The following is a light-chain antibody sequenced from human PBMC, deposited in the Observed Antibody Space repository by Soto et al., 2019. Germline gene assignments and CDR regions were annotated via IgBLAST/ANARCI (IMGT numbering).Light chain of an antibody. CDR1: QSITTW. CDR2: AAS. J-gene: IGKJ1*01. CDR3: QQNYRATPWT. Sequence: AYVGDRVTITCRASQSITTWLAWYQQRPGKAPKLLISAASTLQSGVPSSFSGSGSGTDFSLTISSLQPEDFATDFCQQNYRATPWTFGQGTKVDMK. V-gene: IGKV1-39*01.